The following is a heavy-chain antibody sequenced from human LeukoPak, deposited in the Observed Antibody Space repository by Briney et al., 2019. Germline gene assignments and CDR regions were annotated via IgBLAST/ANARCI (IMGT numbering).Heavy chain of an antibody. CDR1: GYTFISYY. J-gene: IGHJ4*02. V-gene: IGHV1-46*01. CDR3: ARGGDKSYFDY. CDR2: INPGGGST. D-gene: IGHD4-23*01. Sequence: ASLKLSCTASGYTFISYYIHWVRQAPGKGLEWMGIINPGGGSTNYAQTFQGRVTITRDTSTSTLFMELSSLRSEDTAIYYCARGGDKSYFDYWGQGTLVTVSS.